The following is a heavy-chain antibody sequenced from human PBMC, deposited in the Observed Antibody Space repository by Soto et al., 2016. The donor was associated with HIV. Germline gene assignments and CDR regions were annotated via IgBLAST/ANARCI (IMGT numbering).Heavy chain of an antibody. J-gene: IGHJ4*02. CDR2: INSDGSNT. CDR3: ARDRSFWSGSLYY. CDR1: GFTFSTYW. V-gene: IGHV3-74*01. D-gene: IGHD3-3*01. Sequence: EVHLVESGGGLVQPGGSLRLSCASSGFTFSTYWMHWVRQAPGKGLVWVSRINSDGSNTRYADSVKGRFTISRDNAKNTLYLQMNSLRADDTAVYYCARDRSFWSGSLYYWGQGTLVTVSS.